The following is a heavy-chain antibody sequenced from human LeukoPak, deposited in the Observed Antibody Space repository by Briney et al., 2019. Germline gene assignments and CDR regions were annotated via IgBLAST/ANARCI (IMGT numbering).Heavy chain of an antibody. CDR1: GFTFSSYE. Sequence: GGSLRLSCAASGFTFSSYEMNWVRQAPGKGLEWVSYISSSGSTIYYADSVKGRFTISRDNAKNSLYLQMNSLRAEDTAVYYCARAPSGSYYVGYYYYGMDVWGQGTTVTVSS. J-gene: IGHJ6*02. D-gene: IGHD1-26*01. CDR3: ARAPSGSYYVGYYYYGMDV. CDR2: ISSSGSTI. V-gene: IGHV3-48*03.